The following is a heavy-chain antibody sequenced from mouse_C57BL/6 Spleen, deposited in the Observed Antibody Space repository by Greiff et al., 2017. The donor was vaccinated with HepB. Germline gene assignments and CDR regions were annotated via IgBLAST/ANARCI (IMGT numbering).Heavy chain of an antibody. CDR3: ARDRTMITTIYFDY. D-gene: IGHD2-4*01. Sequence: EVMLVESGGGLVKPGGSLKLSCAASGFTFSSYAMSWVRQTPEKRLEWVATISDGGSYTYYPDNVKGRFTISRDNAKNNLYLQMSHLKSEDTAMYYCARDRTMITTIYFDYWGQGTTLTVSS. CDR2: ISDGGSYT. J-gene: IGHJ2*01. CDR1: GFTFSSYA. V-gene: IGHV5-4*01.